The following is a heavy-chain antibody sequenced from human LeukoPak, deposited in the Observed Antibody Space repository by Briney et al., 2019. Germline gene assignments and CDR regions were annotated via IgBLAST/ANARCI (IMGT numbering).Heavy chain of an antibody. CDR3: AKDTGFSTRYGMDV. CDR1: GFTFDDYA. V-gene: IGHV3-9*01. Sequence: PGGSLRLSCAASGFTFDDYAMRWVRQAPGKGLEWVSGISWNSGSIGYADSVKGRFTISRDNAKNSLYLQMNSLRAEDTALYYCAKDTGFSTRYGMDVWGQGTTVTVSS. CDR2: ISWNSGSI. D-gene: IGHD3-3*01. J-gene: IGHJ6*02.